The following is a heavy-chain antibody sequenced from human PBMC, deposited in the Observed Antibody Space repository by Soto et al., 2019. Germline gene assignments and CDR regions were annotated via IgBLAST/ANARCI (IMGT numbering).Heavy chain of an antibody. CDR3: ARGDRYYDSSGYYRTENWFDP. CDR2: IYYSGST. J-gene: IGHJ5*02. V-gene: IGHV4-59*01. D-gene: IGHD3-22*01. CDR1: GGSISSYY. Sequence: SETLSLTCTVSGGSISSYYWSWIRQPPGKGLEWIGYIYYSGSTNYNPSLKSRVTISVDTSKNQFSLKLSSVTAADTAVYYCARGDRYYDSSGYYRTENWFDPWGQGTLVTVSS.